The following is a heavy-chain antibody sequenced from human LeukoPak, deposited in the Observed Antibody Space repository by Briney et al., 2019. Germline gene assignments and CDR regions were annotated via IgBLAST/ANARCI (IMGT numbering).Heavy chain of an antibody. D-gene: IGHD3-22*01. CDR2: TSSSGSTI. Sequence: GGSLRLSCAASGFTFSDYYMSWIRQAPGKGLEWVSYTSSSGSTIYYADSVKGRFTISRDNAKNSLYLQMNSLRAEDTAVYYCARDGAPEAYYYDSSGFWWFDPWGQGTLVTVSS. V-gene: IGHV3-11*01. J-gene: IGHJ5*02. CDR3: ARDGAPEAYYYDSSGFWWFDP. CDR1: GFTFSDYY.